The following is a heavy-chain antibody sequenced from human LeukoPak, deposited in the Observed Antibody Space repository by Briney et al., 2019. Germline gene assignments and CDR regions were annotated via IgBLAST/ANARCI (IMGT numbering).Heavy chain of an antibody. CDR2: IIPIFGTA. J-gene: IGHJ4*02. V-gene: IGHV1-69*13. CDR1: GGTFSSYA. Sequence: GASVKVSCKASGGTFSSYAISWVRPAPGQGLEWMGGIIPIFGTANYAQKFQGRVTITADESTSTAYMELSSLRSEDTAVYYCASTRSQSGHIVVVTASFSVWGQGTLVTVSS. CDR3: ASTRSQSGHIVVVTASFSV. D-gene: IGHD2-21*02.